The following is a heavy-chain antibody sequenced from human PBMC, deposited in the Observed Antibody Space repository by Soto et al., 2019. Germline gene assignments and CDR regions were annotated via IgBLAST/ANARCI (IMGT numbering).Heavy chain of an antibody. D-gene: IGHD3-9*01. CDR3: ARESTHIQWTGDYPRAFDI. CDR2: TYYRSKWYN. J-gene: IGHJ3*02. Sequence: SNPLSLTCAISGDSVSSNRAAWNWIRESPSRGLEWLGRTYYRSKWYNDYAVSVKSRRNINPDTSKNQFSLQLNSVTPEDTAVYYCARESTHIQWTGDYPRAFDIWGQGTIVTVSS. V-gene: IGHV6-1*01. CDR1: GDSVSSNRAA.